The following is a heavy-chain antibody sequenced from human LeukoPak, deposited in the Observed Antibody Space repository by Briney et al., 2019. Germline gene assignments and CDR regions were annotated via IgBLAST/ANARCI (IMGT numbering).Heavy chain of an antibody. CDR2: IKQDGGEK. J-gene: IGHJ5*02. D-gene: IGHD6-6*01. CDR3: VPYSTSSGGLFDP. Sequence: GGSLRLSCAASGFTFDSYWMTWVRQAPGKGLEWVANIKQDGGEKYYVDSVKGRFTISRDNARNSLYLQMNSLRVEDTAVYYCVPYSTSSGGLFDPWGQGTLVTVSS. CDR1: GFTFDSYW. V-gene: IGHV3-7*01.